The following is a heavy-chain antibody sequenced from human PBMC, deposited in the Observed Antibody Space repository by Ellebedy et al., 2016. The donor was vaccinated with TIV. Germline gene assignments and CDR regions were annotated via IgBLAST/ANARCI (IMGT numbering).Heavy chain of an antibody. Sequence: GGSLRLSCAASGFTFSSYWMTWVRQAPGKGLEWVANIRQDGNDKYYVDSVKGRFAISRDNPKNSLYLQMNSLRVEDTAVYYCASDGSYGDHLSPTHAFEIWGQGTMVTVSS. CDR1: GFTFSSYW. D-gene: IGHD1-26*01. CDR2: IRQDGNDK. V-gene: IGHV3-7*01. CDR3: ASDGSYGDHLSPTHAFEI. J-gene: IGHJ3*02.